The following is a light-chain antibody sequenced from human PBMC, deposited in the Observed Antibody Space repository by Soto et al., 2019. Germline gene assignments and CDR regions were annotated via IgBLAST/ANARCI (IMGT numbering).Light chain of an antibody. CDR2: DAS. V-gene: IGKV1-5*01. CDR3: QQYNTYST. CDR1: QSITSW. J-gene: IGKJ5*01. Sequence: DIQMTQSPSALSSSVLERFTITCRASQSITSWLAWYQQKPRRAPKLLIYDASSLKSGVPSRFSGNGSGTEFTLTISSLQPDDFATYYCQQYNTYSTFGQGTRLEN.